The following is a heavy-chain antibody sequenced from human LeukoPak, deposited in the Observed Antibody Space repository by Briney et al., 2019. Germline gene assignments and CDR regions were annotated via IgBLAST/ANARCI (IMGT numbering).Heavy chain of an antibody. J-gene: IGHJ4*02. CDR3: ARGTLRWHLDQ. CDR2: IYYTGDT. D-gene: IGHD4-23*01. V-gene: IGHV4-59*01. CDR1: DSSMSNFY. Sequence: SETLSLTCAVSDSSMSNFYWSWIRQPPGKGLEWIGNIYYTGDTNYSPSLKSRVTISVDMSKNHFSLKLTSVTAADTAVYYCARGTLRWHLDQWGQGTLVTVSS.